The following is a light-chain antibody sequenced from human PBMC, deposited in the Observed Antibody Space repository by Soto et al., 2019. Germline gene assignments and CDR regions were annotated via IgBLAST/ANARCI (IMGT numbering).Light chain of an antibody. V-gene: IGKV3-11*01. CDR1: QSVSSY. J-gene: IGKJ3*01. CDR2: DAS. CDR3: QQRSNWPLVT. Sequence: EIVLTQSPATLSLSPGERATLSCRASQSVSSYLAWYQQKPGQPPRLLIYDASNRATGIPARFSGSGSGTDFTLTISSLETEDFAVYYCQQRSNWPLVTFGPGTRVHVK.